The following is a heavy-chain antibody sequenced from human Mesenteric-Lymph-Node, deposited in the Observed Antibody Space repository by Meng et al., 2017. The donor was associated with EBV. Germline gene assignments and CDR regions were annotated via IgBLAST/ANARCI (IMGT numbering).Heavy chain of an antibody. CDR1: GESFSGYY. V-gene: IGHV4-34*01. CDR2: INHSGTT. Sequence: QWQVQHLGSGMLQPSETLSLTCAVYGESFSGYYWSWIRQPPGKGLEWIGEINHSGTTNYNPSLESRVTISVDTSKNQLSLKLTSLTAADTAVYYCARLGNGHWGQGTLVTVSS. J-gene: IGHJ4*02. CDR3: ARLGNGH.